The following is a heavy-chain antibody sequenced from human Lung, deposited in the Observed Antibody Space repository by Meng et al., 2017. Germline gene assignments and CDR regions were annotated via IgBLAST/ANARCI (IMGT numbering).Heavy chain of an antibody. CDR3: AGPTGLGHFDY. J-gene: IGHJ4*02. V-gene: IGHV3-21*01. CDR1: GFTFSNYS. Sequence: EVELVEPGGGLVKPAGSLRLSCASPGFTFSNYSMNWVRQAPGKGLEWVSSISSSSSYIYYADSVKGRFTISRNNAKNSLYLQMNSLRAENTAVYYCAGPTGLGHFDYWGQGTLVTVSS. D-gene: IGHD6-19*01. CDR2: ISSSSSYI.